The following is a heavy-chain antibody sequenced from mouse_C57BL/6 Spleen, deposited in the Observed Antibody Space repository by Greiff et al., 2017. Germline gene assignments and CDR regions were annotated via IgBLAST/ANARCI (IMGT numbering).Heavy chain of an antibody. Sequence: QVQLQQPGAELVRPGSSVKLSCKASGYTFTSYWMHWVKQRPIQGLEWIGNIDPSDSETHYNQKFKDKATLTVDKSSSTAYMQLSSLTSEDSAVYYGARGGNYETWFAYWGEGTLVTVSA. D-gene: IGHD2-1*01. CDR1: GYTFTSYW. J-gene: IGHJ3*01. CDR3: ARGGNYETWFAY. V-gene: IGHV1-52*01. CDR2: IDPSDSET.